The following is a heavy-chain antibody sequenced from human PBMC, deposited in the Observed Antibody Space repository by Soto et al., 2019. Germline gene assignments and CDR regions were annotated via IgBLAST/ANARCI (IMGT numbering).Heavy chain of an antibody. J-gene: IGHJ4*02. CDR1: GYGFTTYG. CDR3: ARGRYGDY. CDR2: ISAHNGNT. Sequence: QVHLVQSGAEVKKPGASVKVSCKGSGYGFTTYGITWVRQAPGQGLEWMAWISAHNGNTNYAQKLQGRVTVTLDTSTSTAYMELRSLRSDDTAVYYCARGRYGDYWGQGALVTVSS. D-gene: IGHD1-1*01. V-gene: IGHV1-18*01.